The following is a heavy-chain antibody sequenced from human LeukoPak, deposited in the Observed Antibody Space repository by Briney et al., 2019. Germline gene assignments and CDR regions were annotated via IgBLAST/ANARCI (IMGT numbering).Heavy chain of an antibody. J-gene: IGHJ6*04. Sequence: ASVKVSCKASGYTVTGYYMHWVRQAPGQGLEWMGWINPNSGGTNYAQKFQGWVTMTRDTSISTAYMELSRLRSDDTAVYYCARGYTMVRGVIPYYYGMDVWDKGTTVTVSS. V-gene: IGHV1-2*04. CDR1: GYTVTGYY. CDR2: INPNSGGT. CDR3: ARGYTMVRGVIPYYYGMDV. D-gene: IGHD3-10*01.